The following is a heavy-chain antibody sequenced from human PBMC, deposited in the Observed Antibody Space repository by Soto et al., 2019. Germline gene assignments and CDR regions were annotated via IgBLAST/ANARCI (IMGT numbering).Heavy chain of an antibody. D-gene: IGHD5-18*01. CDR3: ARGRGYSYGPYYFDY. CDR2: IYHSGST. J-gene: IGHJ4*02. V-gene: IGHV4-30-2*01. Sequence: SETLSLTCAVSGGSISSGGYSWSWIRQPPGKGLEWIGYIYHSGSTYYNPSLKSRVTISVDRSKNQFSLKLSSVTDADTALYYCARGRGYSYGPYYFDYWGQGTLVTVSS. CDR1: GGSISSGGYS.